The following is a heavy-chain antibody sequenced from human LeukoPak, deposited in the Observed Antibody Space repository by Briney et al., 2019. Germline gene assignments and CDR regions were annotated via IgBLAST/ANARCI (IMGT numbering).Heavy chain of an antibody. J-gene: IGHJ6*02. CDR1: GYTFTIYY. Sequence: GASVKVSCRSSGYTFTIYYMHWVRQAPGQGLEGMGIINPSGGSTSYAQKFQGRVTMTRDTSTSTVYMELSSLRSEDTAVYYCARDWSSSSDSSYDRYYYGMDVWGQGTTVTVSS. CDR3: ARDWSSSSDSSYDRYYYGMDV. V-gene: IGHV1-46*01. CDR2: INPSGGST. D-gene: IGHD6-6*01.